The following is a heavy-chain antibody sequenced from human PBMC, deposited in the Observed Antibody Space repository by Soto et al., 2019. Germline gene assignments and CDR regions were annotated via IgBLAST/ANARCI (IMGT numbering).Heavy chain of an antibody. CDR2: INPNTGQT. Sequence: ASVKVSCKASGYAFTDFYIHWVRQAPGQGLEWMGWINPNTGQTTYTQNLQGRVTLSRDTSTNTAYMELTSLTYDDTADYYCARGILSEPRGLGYRGPKPLVT. V-gene: IGHV1-2*02. CDR1: GYAFTDFY. D-gene: IGHD2-15*01. J-gene: IGHJ4*02. CDR3: ARGILSEPRGLGY.